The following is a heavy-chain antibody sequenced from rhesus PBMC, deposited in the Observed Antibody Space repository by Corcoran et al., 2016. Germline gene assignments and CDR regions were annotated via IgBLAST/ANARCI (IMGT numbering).Heavy chain of an antibody. J-gene: IGHJ3*01. CDR2: IGGDSSYT. V-gene: IGHV3-115*02. CDR1: GFTFSGYE. CDR3: ARRGVTTFAFDF. D-gene: IGHD4-23*01. Sequence: EVQLAESGGGLVQPGGSLRLSCAASGFTFSGYEMNWVRQAPGKGLEAVSVIGGDSSYTHYADSVKGRFTISRDKAKNSLSLQMNRLRADDTAVYYCARRGVTTFAFDFWGQGLRVTVSS.